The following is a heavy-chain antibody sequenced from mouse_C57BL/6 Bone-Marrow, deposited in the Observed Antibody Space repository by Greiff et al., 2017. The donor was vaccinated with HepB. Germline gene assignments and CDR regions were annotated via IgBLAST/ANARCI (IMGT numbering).Heavy chain of an antibody. CDR2: ISSGGSYT. V-gene: IGHV5-6*01. CDR3: ARPHYYGSSYVGYYCDY. CDR1: GFTFSSYG. D-gene: IGHD1-1*01. Sequence: EVMLVESGGDLVKPGGSLKLSCAASGFTFSSYGMSWVRQTPDKRLEWVATISSGGSYTYYPDSVKGRFTISRDNAKNTLYLQMSSLKSEDTAMYYCARPHYYGSSYVGYYCDYWGQGTTLTVSS. J-gene: IGHJ2*01.